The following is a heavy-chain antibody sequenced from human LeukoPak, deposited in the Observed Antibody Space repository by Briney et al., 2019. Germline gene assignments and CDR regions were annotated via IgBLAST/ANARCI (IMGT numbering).Heavy chain of an antibody. J-gene: IGHJ4*02. CDR3: AREDGYCSGGNCYSYFDS. Sequence: GGSLRLSCAASEFIFSNSWMSWVRQAPGKGLEWVAYIKKTGSETYYVDSVKGRFTITRDNARNSLFLQMNSLRAEDTAVYYCAREDGYCSGGNCYSYFDSWGQGTLVTVSS. V-gene: IGHV3-7*01. CDR2: IKKTGSET. D-gene: IGHD2-15*01. CDR1: EFIFSNSW.